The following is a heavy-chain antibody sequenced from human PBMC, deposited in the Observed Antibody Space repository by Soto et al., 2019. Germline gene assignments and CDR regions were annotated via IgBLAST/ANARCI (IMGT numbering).Heavy chain of an antibody. Sequence: EVQLVESGGGLVKPGGSLRLSCAASGLTFNKAWMSWVRQAPGKGLEWIGRIKTRTDGGTTDYAAPVKGRFSISRDDSENTLYLQMNSLKTEDTAVYYCTSSSQYSGGYYYYYYSMDVWGQGTTVTVSS. CDR1: GLTFNKAW. D-gene: IGHD6-19*01. J-gene: IGHJ6*02. V-gene: IGHV3-15*01. CDR3: TSSSQYSGGYYYYYYSMDV. CDR2: IKTRTDGGTT.